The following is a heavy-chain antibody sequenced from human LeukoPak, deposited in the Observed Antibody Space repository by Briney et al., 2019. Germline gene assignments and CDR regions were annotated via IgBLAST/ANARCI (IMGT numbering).Heavy chain of an antibody. CDR2: IYYSGSA. Sequence: KPSETLSLTCTVSGGSISSSSYYWGWIRQPPGKGLEWIGSIYYSGSAYYNPSLKSQVTISVDTSKNQFSLKLSSVTAADTAVYYCARTSKARRDWFDPWGQGTLVTVSS. CDR3: ARTSKARRDWFDP. J-gene: IGHJ5*02. V-gene: IGHV4-39*07. CDR1: GGSISSSSYY.